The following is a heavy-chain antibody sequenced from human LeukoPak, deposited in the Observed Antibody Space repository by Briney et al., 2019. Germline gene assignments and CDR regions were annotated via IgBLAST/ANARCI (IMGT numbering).Heavy chain of an antibody. CDR3: ARSYDGSGYSPHFDY. CDR1: GGSFSGYY. J-gene: IGHJ4*02. D-gene: IGHD3-22*01. Sequence: SETLSLTCAVYGGSFSGYYWSWIRQPPGKGLEWIGEINHSGSTNYNPSLKSRVTISVDTSKNQFSLKLSSVTAADTAVYYCARSYDGSGYSPHFDYWGQGTLVTVSS. V-gene: IGHV4-34*01. CDR2: INHSGST.